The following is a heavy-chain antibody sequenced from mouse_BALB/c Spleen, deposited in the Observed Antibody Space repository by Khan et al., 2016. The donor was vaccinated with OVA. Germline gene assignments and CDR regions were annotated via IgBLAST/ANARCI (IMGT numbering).Heavy chain of an antibody. V-gene: IGHV3-2*02. CDR3: AMGNYYGYALDY. Sequence: VQLKQSGPGLVKPSQSLSLTCTVNGYSITSNYAWNWIRQFPGNKLEWMGSISYSGSTNYNPSLKSRLSITRDTSKNQFFLLLHSVTTEYTATYYGAMGNYYGYALDYWGQGTSVTVSS. CDR2: ISYSGST. D-gene: IGHD1-1*01. CDR1: GYSITSNYA. J-gene: IGHJ4*01.